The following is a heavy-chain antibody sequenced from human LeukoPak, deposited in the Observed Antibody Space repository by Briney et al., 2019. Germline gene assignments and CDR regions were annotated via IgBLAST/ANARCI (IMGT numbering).Heavy chain of an antibody. CDR1: GGSISSGGYS. V-gene: IGHV4-30-2*01. Sequence: PSETLSLTCAVSGGSISSGGYSWSWIRQPPGKGLEWIGYISHSGSTYYNPSLKSRVTISVDTSKNQFSLRLSSVTAADTAVHYCARQIRSLYYFDYWGQGTLVTVSS. CDR3: ARQIRSLYYFDY. CDR2: ISHSGST. J-gene: IGHJ4*02.